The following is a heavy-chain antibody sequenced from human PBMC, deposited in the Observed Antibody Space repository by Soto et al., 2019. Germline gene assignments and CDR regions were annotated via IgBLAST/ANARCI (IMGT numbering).Heavy chain of an antibody. Sequence: EVQLVESGGDMVQPGRSLKLSCVGSGYSFEDYSMHWVRQAPGKGLEWVSGISWNGNFTGYADSVMGRFTISRDNAKNSLFLQMRSLSLEDTALYYCVGGSWFDWGQGTLVTVSS. CDR2: ISWNGNFT. V-gene: IGHV3-9*01. J-gene: IGHJ4*02. CDR3: VGGSWFD. CDR1: GYSFEDYS. D-gene: IGHD2-15*01.